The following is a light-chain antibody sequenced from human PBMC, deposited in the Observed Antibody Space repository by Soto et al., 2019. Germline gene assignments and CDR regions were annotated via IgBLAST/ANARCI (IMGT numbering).Light chain of an antibody. J-gene: IGKJ4*01. Sequence: EIVLTQSPGTLSLPPGERATLSCRASQSVSYYLAWYQQKPGQPPRLLIYGASTRATGIPARFSGSGSGTEFTLTISSLLSEDFAVYYCQQYNKWPPLTFGGGTKVDIK. V-gene: IGKV3-15*01. CDR1: QSVSYY. CDR2: GAS. CDR3: QQYNKWPPLT.